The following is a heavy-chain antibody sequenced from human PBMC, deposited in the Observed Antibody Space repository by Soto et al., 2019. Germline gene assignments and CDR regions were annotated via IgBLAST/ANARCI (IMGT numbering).Heavy chain of an antibody. CDR1: GGTFSSYA. V-gene: IGHV1-69*13. CDR3: ARVGLRGYSYGYNWFDP. CDR2: IIPIFGTA. J-gene: IGHJ5*02. D-gene: IGHD5-18*01. Sequence: SVKVSCKASGGTFSSYAISWVRQAPGQGLEWMGGIIPIFGTANYAQKFQGRVTITADESTSTAYMELSSLRSEDTAVYYCARVGLRGYSYGYNWFDPWGQGTLVTVSS.